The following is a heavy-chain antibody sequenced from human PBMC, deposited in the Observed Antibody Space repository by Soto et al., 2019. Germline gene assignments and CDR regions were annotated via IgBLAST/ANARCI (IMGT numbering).Heavy chain of an antibody. CDR1: GYSFTSYW. CDR3: ARYPNLYSGSYYSAFDI. D-gene: IGHD1-26*01. J-gene: IGHJ3*02. CDR2: IYPGDSDT. V-gene: IGHV5-51*01. Sequence: PGESLKISCKGSGYSFTSYWIGWVRQMPGKGLEWMGIIYPGDSDTRYSPSFQGQVTISADKSISTAYLQWSSLKASDTAMYYCARYPNLYSGSYYSAFDIWGQGTMVTVSS.